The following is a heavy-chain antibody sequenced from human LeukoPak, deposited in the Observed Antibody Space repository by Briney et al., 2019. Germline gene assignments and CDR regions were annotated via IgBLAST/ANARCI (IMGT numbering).Heavy chain of an antibody. Sequence: GGSLRLSCAASGFTVSSSYMSWVRQAPGKGLEWVSLIYSGGSTYYADSVKGRFTISRDNSKNTVYLQMNSLRAEDTALYYCAKDLEGYDSTGYQDYWGQGTLVTVSS. D-gene: IGHD3-22*01. CDR1: GFTVSSSY. V-gene: IGHV3-66*01. J-gene: IGHJ4*02. CDR3: AKDLEGYDSTGYQDY. CDR2: IYSGGST.